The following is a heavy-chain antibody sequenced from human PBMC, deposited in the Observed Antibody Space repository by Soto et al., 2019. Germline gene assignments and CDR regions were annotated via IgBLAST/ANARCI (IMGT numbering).Heavy chain of an antibody. Sequence: ASVKVSCKASGGTFSSYAISWVRQAPGQGLEWMGGIIPIFGTANYAQKFQGRVTITADESTSTAYMELSSLRSEDTAVYYCARGGVEYYYDSSGYYYVSFDYWGQGTLVTVSS. J-gene: IGHJ4*02. CDR1: GGTFSSYA. CDR2: IIPIFGTA. D-gene: IGHD3-22*01. CDR3: ARGGVEYYYDSSGYYYVSFDY. V-gene: IGHV1-69*13.